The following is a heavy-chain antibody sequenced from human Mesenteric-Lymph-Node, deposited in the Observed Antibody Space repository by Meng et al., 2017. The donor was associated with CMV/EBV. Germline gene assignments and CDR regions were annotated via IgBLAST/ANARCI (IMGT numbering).Heavy chain of an antibody. CDR3: ARGRWGFDP. CDR2: ISTYNGNT. CDR1: DYTFTDYS. D-gene: IGHD5-24*01. Sequence: VSCKTYDYTFTDYSITWVRQAPGQGLEWMAWISTYNGNTNYVPKLQGRVTVTTDTSTSTVYMELRSLRSDDTAIYYCARGRWGFDPWGQGTLVTVSS. J-gene: IGHJ5*02. V-gene: IGHV1-18*04.